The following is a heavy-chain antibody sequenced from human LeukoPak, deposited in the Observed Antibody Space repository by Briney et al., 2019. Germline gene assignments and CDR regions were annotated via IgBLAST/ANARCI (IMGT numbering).Heavy chain of an antibody. Sequence: PGGSLRLSCAASGFTFSSYGMHWVRQAPGKGLEWVAFIHYDGSNKYNADSVQGRFTISRDNSKNTLYLQMNTLRPEDTAVYYCAKDLMRDRWFGESWGQGTLVTVSS. CDR2: IHYDGSNK. J-gene: IGHJ5*02. CDR1: GFTFSSYG. CDR3: AKDLMRDRWFGES. D-gene: IGHD3-10*01. V-gene: IGHV3-30*02.